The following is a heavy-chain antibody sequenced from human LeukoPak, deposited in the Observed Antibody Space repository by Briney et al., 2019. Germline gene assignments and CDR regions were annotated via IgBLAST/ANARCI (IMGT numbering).Heavy chain of an antibody. J-gene: IGHJ6*03. CDR2: MYYHGNT. CDR3: ARAITPSYYYLDV. D-gene: IGHD3-16*01. V-gene: IGHV4-59*11. CDR1: GDSITSHY. Sequence: SETLSLTSTVSGDSITSHYWSWIRQPPGKGLEWIGYMYYHGNTNYNPSLKSRLTISVDSSKNQFSLRLTSVTAEDTALYFCARAITPSYYYLDVWGKGTAVTVSS.